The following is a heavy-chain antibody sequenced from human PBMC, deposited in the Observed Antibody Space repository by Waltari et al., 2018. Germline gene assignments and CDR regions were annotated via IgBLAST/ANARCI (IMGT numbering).Heavy chain of an antibody. J-gene: IGHJ4*02. D-gene: IGHD3-9*01. CDR1: GFTFSSYA. V-gene: IGHV3-23*03. Sequence: EVQLLESGGGLVQPGGSLRLSCAASGFTFSSYAMSWVGQAPGKGLEWVSVIYSGGSTYYADSVKGRFTISRDNSKNTLYLQMNSLRAEDTAVYYCAKDQWSGDKSYDILTGYASDYWGQGTLVTVSS. CDR2: IYSGGST. CDR3: AKDQWSGDKSYDILTGYASDY.